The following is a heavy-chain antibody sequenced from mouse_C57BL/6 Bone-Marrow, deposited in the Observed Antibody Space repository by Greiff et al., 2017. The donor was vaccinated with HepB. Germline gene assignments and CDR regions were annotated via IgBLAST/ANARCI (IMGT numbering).Heavy chain of an antibody. CDR2: ISSGSSTI. Sequence: EVKVVESGGGLVKPGGSLKLSCAASGFTFSDYGMHWVRQAPEKGLEWVAYISSGSSTIYYADTVKGRFTISRDNAKNTLYLQMSRLKSEDTAMYYCARPLYYYAMDYWGQGTSVTVSS. CDR1: GFTFSDYG. V-gene: IGHV5-17*03. CDR3: ARPLYYYAMDY. J-gene: IGHJ4*01.